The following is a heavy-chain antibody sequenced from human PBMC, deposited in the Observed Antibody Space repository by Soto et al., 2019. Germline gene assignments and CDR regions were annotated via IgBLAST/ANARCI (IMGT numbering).Heavy chain of an antibody. CDR1: GYTFTSYG. CDR3: ARFTGISKWTFDS. V-gene: IGHV1-18*01. D-gene: IGHD1-26*01. Sequence: QVQLVQSGAEVKKPGASVKVSCRASGYTFTSYGISWVRQAPGQGLEWMGWISAYNDKTTYAQKFQGRLTMTTDTSSNTAYMELRSLRYDDTEVYYCARFTGISKWTFDSWGQGTLVTVSS. J-gene: IGHJ4*02. CDR2: ISAYNDKT.